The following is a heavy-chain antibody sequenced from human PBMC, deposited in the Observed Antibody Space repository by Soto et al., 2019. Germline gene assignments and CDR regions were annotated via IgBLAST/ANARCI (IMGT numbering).Heavy chain of an antibody. J-gene: IGHJ4*02. V-gene: IGHV3-30-3*01. D-gene: IGHD3-10*01. CDR1: GFTFSSYA. CDR3: ASVRGVRFDY. Sequence: QVQLVESGGGVVQPGRSLRLSCAASGFTFSSYAMHWVRQAPGKGLEWVAVISYDGSNKYYADSVKGRFTISRDNSKNTLYLQMNSLRAEDTAVYYCASVRGVRFDYWGQGTLVTASS. CDR2: ISYDGSNK.